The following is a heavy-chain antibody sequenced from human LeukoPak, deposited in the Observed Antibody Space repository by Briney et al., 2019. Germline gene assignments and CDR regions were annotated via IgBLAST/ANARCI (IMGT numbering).Heavy chain of an antibody. CDR1: GFTFSSYW. D-gene: IGHD1-26*01. CDR3: AREGELLSPSFDY. V-gene: IGHV3-7*01. CDR2: IKQDGSEK. Sequence: GGSLRLSCAASGFTFSSYWMSWVRQAPGKGLEWVANIKQDGSEKYYVDSVKGRFTISRDNAKNSLYLQMNSLRAEDTAVYYCAREGELLSPSFDYWGQGTLVTVSS. J-gene: IGHJ4*02.